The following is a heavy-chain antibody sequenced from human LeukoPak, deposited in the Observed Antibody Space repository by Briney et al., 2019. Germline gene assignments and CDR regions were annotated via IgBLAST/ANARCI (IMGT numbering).Heavy chain of an antibody. J-gene: IGHJ4*02. CDR2: IYTGGSS. V-gene: IGHV4-4*07. Sequence: SETLSLTCTVSGDSISSYYWSWIRQPAGKGLEWIGRIYTGGSSNYNPSLKSRVTMSVDTSKNQFSLKLSSVTAADTAVYYCARAGMTTVTDFDYWGQGTLVTVSS. D-gene: IGHD4-17*01. CDR3: ARAGMTTVTDFDY. CDR1: GDSISSYY.